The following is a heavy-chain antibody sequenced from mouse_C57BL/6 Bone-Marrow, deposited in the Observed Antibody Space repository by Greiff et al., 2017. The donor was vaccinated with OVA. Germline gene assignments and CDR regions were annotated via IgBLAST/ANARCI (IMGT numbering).Heavy chain of an antibody. CDR1: GYTFTSYW. D-gene: IGHD2-10*01. CDR3: ARESLLWPYYFDY. J-gene: IGHJ2*01. CDR2: IDPSDSYT. Sequence: QVQLQQSGAELVKPGASVKLSCKASGYTFTSYWMQWVKQRPGQGLEWIGEIDPSDSYTNYNQKFKGKATLTVDTSSSTAYMQLSSLTSEDSAVYYCARESLLWPYYFDYWGQGTTLTVSS. V-gene: IGHV1-50*01.